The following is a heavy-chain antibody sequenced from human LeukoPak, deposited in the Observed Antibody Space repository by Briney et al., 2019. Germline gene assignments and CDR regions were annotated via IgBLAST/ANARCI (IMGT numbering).Heavy chain of an antibody. CDR1: GYTFTSYY. J-gene: IGHJ4*02. Sequence: ASVKVSCKASGYTFTSYYMHWVRQAPGQGLEWMGIINPSGGSTSYAQKFQGRVTMTRDTSTSTVYMELSSLRSDDTAVYYCARESLLRFGEWPHFDYWGQGTLVTVSS. V-gene: IGHV1-46*01. CDR3: ARESLLRFGEWPHFDY. CDR2: INPSGGST. D-gene: IGHD3-10*01.